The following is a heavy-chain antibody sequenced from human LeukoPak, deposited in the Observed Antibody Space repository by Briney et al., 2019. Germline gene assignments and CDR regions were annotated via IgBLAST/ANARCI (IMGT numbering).Heavy chain of an antibody. CDR2: IYYSGST. Sequence: PSETLSLTCTVSGGSISSSSYYWGWIRQPPGKGLEWIGSIYYSGSTYYNPSLKSRVTISVDTSKNQFSLKLSSVTAADTAVYYCARVVVRGVISRESGGRVDWFDPWGQGTLVTVSS. D-gene: IGHD3-10*01. V-gene: IGHV4-39*07. J-gene: IGHJ5*02. CDR1: GGSISSSSYY. CDR3: ARVVVRGVISRESGGRVDWFDP.